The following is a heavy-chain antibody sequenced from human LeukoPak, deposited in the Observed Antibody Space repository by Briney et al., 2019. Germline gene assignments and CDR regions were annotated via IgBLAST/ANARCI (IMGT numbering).Heavy chain of an antibody. V-gene: IGHV4-4*07. CDR2: LLTGGST. D-gene: IGHD3-3*01. Sequence: SETLSLTCTVSGGSISSFYWSWIRQPAGKGLEWIGRLLTGGSTIYNPSLKSRVTISVDKSKNQSSLKLSSVAAADTAVYYCARDEGSGHYDSWGQGTLVTVSS. CDR3: ARDEGSGHYDS. CDR1: GGSISSFY. J-gene: IGHJ4*02.